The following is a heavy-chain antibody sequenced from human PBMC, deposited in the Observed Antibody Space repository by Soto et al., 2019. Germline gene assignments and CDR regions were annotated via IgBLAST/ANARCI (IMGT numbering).Heavy chain of an antibody. V-gene: IGHV3-33*01. CDR3: ARDYSPYCSSTSCSAASAFDI. CDR2: IWYDGSNK. D-gene: IGHD2-2*01. CDR1: GFTFSSYG. Sequence: QVQLVESGGGVVQPGRSLRLSCAASGFTFSSYGMHWVRQAPGKGLEWVAVIWYDGSNKYYADSVKGRFTISRDNSKNTLYLQMNSLRAEDTAVYYCARDYSPYCSSTSCSAASAFDIWGQGTMVTVSS. J-gene: IGHJ3*02.